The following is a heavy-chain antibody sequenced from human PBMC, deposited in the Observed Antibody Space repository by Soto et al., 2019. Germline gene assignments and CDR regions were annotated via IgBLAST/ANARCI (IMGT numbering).Heavy chain of an antibody. CDR1: GFTFSSYA. CDR2: ISGSGGST. Sequence: EVQLLESGGGWVQPGGSLRLSCAASGFTFSSYAMSWVRQAPGKGLEWVSFISGSGGSTYYADSVKGRFTISRDNSKNTQYLQMNSLRVEDTAVYYCAKGKGWSRSDAVDIWGQGTMVTVSP. V-gene: IGHV3-23*01. CDR3: AKGKGWSRSDAVDI. D-gene: IGHD3-3*01. J-gene: IGHJ3*02.